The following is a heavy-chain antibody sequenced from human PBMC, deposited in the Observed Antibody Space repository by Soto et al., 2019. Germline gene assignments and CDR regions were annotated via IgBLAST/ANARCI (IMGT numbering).Heavy chain of an antibody. CDR3: AIDRSYSSDWAVTPFDY. CDR2: ISGSGAST. V-gene: IGHV3-23*01. CDR1: GSTFSNFA. D-gene: IGHD6-19*01. J-gene: IGHJ4*02. Sequence: EMQLLESGGGLVQPGGSLRLSCAVSGSTFSNFAMSWVRQAPGKGLEWVALISGSGASTSYADSAKGRFTVSRDNSKNTRYLQMNTLRADDTAVYYCAIDRSYSSDWAVTPFDYWGQGTLVTVSS.